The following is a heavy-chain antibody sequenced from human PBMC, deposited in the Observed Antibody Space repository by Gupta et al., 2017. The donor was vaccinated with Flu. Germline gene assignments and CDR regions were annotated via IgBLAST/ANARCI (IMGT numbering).Heavy chain of an antibody. CDR3: AKISSWCIPQCLAGPEDFDY. D-gene: IGHD6-13*01. V-gene: IGHV3-23*01. Sequence: EVQLLESGGGLVQPGGSLRLSCAASGFTFSRYAMSWVRQAPGKGLEWVSAISGSGGSTYYADSVKGRFTISRDNSKNTLYLQMNSLRAEDTAVYYCAKISSWCIPQCLAGPEDFDYWGQGTLVTVSS. CDR2: ISGSGGST. CDR1: GFTFSRYA. J-gene: IGHJ4*02.